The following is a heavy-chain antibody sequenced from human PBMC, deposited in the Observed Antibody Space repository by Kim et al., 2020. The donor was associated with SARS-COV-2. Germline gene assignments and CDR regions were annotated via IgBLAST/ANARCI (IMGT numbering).Heavy chain of an antibody. CDR3: AILVPGWLARD. CDR2: INHSGST. Sequence: SETLSLTCAVYGGSFSGYYWSWIRQPPGKGLEWIGEINHSGSTNYNPSLKSRVTISVDTSKNQFSLKLSSVTAADTAVYYCAILVPGWLARDWGQGTLVTVSS. J-gene: IGHJ4*01. CDR1: GGSFSGYY. V-gene: IGHV4-34*01. D-gene: IGHD6-19*01.